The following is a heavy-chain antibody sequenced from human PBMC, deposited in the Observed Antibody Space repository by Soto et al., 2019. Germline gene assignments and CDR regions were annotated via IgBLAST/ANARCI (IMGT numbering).Heavy chain of an antibody. CDR3: ARGGSYRSEQGLDY. J-gene: IGHJ4*02. CDR1: CGSIISGDYY. Sequence: SETLSLTFTVSCGSIISGDYYWSWIRQPPGKGLEWIGYIYYSVSTYYNPSLKSRVTISVDTSKNQFSLKLSSVTAADTAVYYCARGGSYRSEQGLDYWGQGTLVTVS. V-gene: IGHV4-30-4*01. CDR2: IYYSVST. D-gene: IGHD1-26*01.